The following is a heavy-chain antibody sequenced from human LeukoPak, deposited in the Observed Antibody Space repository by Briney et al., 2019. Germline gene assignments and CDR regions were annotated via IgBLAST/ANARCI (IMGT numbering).Heavy chain of an antibody. V-gene: IGHV4-4*07. CDR1: GDSISNYH. D-gene: IGHD5-18*01. Sequence: PSETLSLTCTVSGDSISNYHWSWIRQPAGKGLEWIGRIYSSGSTNYNPSLRSRVTMSVDTSKNQFSLRLSSVTAADTAVYYCAREYNYGYVDYWGQGTLVTVSS. CDR2: IYSSGST. CDR3: AREYNYGYVDY. J-gene: IGHJ4*02.